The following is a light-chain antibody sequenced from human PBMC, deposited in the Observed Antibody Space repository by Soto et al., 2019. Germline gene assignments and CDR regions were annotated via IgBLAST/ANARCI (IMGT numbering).Light chain of an antibody. CDR3: QQYYSTPNT. J-gene: IGKJ2*01. CDR1: QRILYSSNNKSY. Sequence: DIVMTQSPDSLAVSLGERATIHCKSSQRILYSSNNKSYLAWYQKKPGQPPKLLIYWASTRESGVPDRFSGGGSGTDFTLTISSLQAEDVAIYYCQQYYSTPNTFGQGTKLEIK. CDR2: WAS. V-gene: IGKV4-1*01.